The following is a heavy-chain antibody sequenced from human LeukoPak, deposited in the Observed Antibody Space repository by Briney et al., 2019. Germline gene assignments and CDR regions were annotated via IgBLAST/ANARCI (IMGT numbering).Heavy chain of an antibody. CDR2: IWYDGSNK. V-gene: IGHV3-33*01. D-gene: IGHD1-1*01. Sequence: GRSLRLSCAASGFTFSSYGMHWVRQAPGKGLEWVAVIWYDGSNKYYADSVKGRFTISRDNSKNTLYLQMNSLRAEDTAVYYCAREVQLERLKGPYGMDVRGQGTTVTVSS. CDR3: AREVQLERLKGPYGMDV. J-gene: IGHJ6*02. CDR1: GFTFSSYG.